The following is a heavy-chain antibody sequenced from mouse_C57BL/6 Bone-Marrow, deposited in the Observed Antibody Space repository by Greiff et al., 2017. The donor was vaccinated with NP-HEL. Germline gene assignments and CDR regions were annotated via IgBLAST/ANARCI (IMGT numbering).Heavy chain of an antibody. J-gene: IGHJ2*01. V-gene: IGHV1-42*01. Sequence: EVQLQESGPELVKPGASVKISYKASGYSFTGYYMNWVKQSPEKSLEWIGEINPSTGGTTYNQKFKAKATLTVDKSSSTAYMQLKSLTSEDSAVYYCARDSSGYNFDYWGQGTTLTVSS. D-gene: IGHD3-2*02. CDR3: ARDSSGYNFDY. CDR1: GYSFTGYY. CDR2: INPSTGGT.